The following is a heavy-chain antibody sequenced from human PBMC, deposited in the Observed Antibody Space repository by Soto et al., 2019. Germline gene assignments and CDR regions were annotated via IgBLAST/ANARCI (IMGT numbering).Heavy chain of an antibody. CDR1: GGTFNMYA. Sequence: QVQLVQSGAEVRKPGSAVRVSCKASGGTFNMYAMNWVRQAPGQGLEWMAGIIPIFDTPRYSQQFQDRVTITVDESTSTAYMELSSLGSEDTAIYYCARSIGSGGVIGGFAYWGQGTLVTVAS. V-gene: IGHV1-69*01. CDR3: ARSIGSGGVIGGFAY. D-gene: IGHD3-16*02. J-gene: IGHJ4*02. CDR2: IIPIFDTP.